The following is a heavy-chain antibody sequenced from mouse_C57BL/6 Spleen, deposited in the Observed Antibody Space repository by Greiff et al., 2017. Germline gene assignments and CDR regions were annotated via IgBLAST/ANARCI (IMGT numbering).Heavy chain of an antibody. CDR2: IYPRSGNT. D-gene: IGHD2-1*01. V-gene: IGHV1-81*01. Sequence: VQLQQSGAELARPGASVKLSCKASGYTFTSYGISWVKQRTGQGLEWIGEIYPRSGNTYYNEKFKGKDTLTADKSSSTAYMELRSLTSEDSAVYFCSLLPHEDYWGQGTTLTVSS. CDR3: SLLPHEDY. CDR1: GYTFTSYG. J-gene: IGHJ2*01.